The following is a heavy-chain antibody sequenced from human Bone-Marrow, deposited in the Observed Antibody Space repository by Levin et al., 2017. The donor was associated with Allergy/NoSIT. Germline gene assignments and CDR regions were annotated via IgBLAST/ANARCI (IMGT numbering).Heavy chain of an antibody. Sequence: PGGSLRLSCAASGFTFDNYVMSWVRQAPGKGLEWVSSIRSNGGTSYYADSVKGRFTTSRDNSKNTLFLQMNSLRAEDTAVYFCAKEGPDYYDNGVDVWGQGTTVTVSS. CDR3: AKEGPDYYDNGVDV. CDR2: IRSNGGTS. J-gene: IGHJ6*02. V-gene: IGHV3-23*01. CDR1: GFTFDNYV.